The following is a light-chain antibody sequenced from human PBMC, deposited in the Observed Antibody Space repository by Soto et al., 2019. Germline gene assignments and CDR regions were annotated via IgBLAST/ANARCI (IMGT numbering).Light chain of an antibody. V-gene: IGLV2-14*01. CDR2: DVS. J-gene: IGLJ1*01. Sequence: QSALTQPASVSGSPGQSITISCTGTISDVGGYDYVSWYQQHPGKAPNLMICDVSNRPSGVSNRFSGSKSGHTAALTISGLQAEDEADYYCGSYTTSGNYVFGPGTKVTVL. CDR3: GSYTTSGNYV. CDR1: ISDVGGYDY.